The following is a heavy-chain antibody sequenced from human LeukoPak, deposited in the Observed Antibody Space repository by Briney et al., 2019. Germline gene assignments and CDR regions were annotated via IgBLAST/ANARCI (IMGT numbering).Heavy chain of an antibody. CDR3: AKVYGNWYFDY. Sequence: GGSLRLSCTASGFSFSNYAMTWLRQPPGKGLEWVSTIVGSAADTYYRDSVKGRFTISRDSSKSTLYLLMNRLRGEDTAVYFCAKVYGNWYFDYWGQGTLVTVSS. D-gene: IGHD1-1*01. V-gene: IGHV3-23*01. CDR2: IVGSAADT. J-gene: IGHJ4*02. CDR1: GFSFSNYA.